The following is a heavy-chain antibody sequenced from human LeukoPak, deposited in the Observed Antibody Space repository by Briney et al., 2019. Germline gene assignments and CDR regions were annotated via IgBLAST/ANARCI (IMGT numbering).Heavy chain of an antibody. CDR1: GYTFTSKY. D-gene: IGHD3-16*02. CDR2: VIPIFGTA. J-gene: IGHJ4*02. Sequence: ASVKVSCKASGYTFTSKYMHWVRQAPGQGLEWMGGVIPIFGTANYAQKLQGRVSMTSDTSTSTAYMELRSLRSDDTAVYYCARGYLYDYVWGSYRAFDYWGQGTLVTVSS. CDR3: ARGYLYDYVWGSYRAFDY. V-gene: IGHV1-69*06.